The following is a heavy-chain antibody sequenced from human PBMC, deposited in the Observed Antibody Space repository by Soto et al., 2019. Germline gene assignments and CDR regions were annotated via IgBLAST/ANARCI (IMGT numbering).Heavy chain of an antibody. CDR3: ARAPGNWYFDL. Sequence: EVQLVESGGGLVKPGGSLRLSCAPSGFTFSLYPMNWVRQAPGKGLEWVSSISSSSNYIYYADSVKGRFTISRDNTKNSLYLQMNSLRAEDTAIYYCARAPGNWYFDLWGRGTLITVS. CDR2: ISSSSNYI. J-gene: IGHJ2*01. CDR1: GFTFSLYP. V-gene: IGHV3-21*01.